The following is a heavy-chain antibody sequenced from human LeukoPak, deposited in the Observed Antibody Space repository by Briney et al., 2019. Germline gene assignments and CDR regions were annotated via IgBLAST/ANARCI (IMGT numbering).Heavy chain of an antibody. V-gene: IGHV4-59*11. CDR1: GGSISSHY. CDR3: ARDGDCSSTSCYSNWFDP. CDR2: IYYSGST. J-gene: IGHJ5*02. D-gene: IGHD2-2*01. Sequence: SETLSLTCAVSGGSISSHYWSWIRQPPGKGLEWIGYIYYSGSTNYNPSLKSRVTISVDTSKNQFSLKLSSVTAADTAVYYCARDGDCSSTSCYSNWFDPWGQGTLVTVSS.